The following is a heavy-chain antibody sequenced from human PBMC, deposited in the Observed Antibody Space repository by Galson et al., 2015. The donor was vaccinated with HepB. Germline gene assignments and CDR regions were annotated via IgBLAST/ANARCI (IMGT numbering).Heavy chain of an antibody. D-gene: IGHD3-10*01. CDR2: IDPSDSYT. CDR1: GYSFTSYW. Sequence: QSGAEVKKPGESLKISCKGSGYSFTSYWISWVRQMPGKGLEWMGRIDPSDSYTNYSPSFQGHVTISADKSISTAYLQWSSLKASDTAMYYCARLLPRRVLWFGEFPYGMDVWGQGTTVTVSS. CDR3: ARLLPRRVLWFGEFPYGMDV. J-gene: IGHJ6*02. V-gene: IGHV5-10-1*01.